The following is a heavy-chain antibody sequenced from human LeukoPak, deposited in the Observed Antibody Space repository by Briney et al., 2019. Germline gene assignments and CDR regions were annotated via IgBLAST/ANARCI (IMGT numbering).Heavy chain of an antibody. CDR3: ARDGPYSSSSFFYSFDY. CDR2: IYTSGST. D-gene: IGHD6-6*01. CDR1: GGSISSYY. Sequence: KASETLSLTCTVSGGSISSYYWSWIRQPAGKGLEWIGRIYTSGSTNYNPSLKSRVTMSVDTSKNQFSLKLSSVTAADTAVYYCARDGPYSSSSFFYSFDYWGQGTLVTVSS. J-gene: IGHJ4*02. V-gene: IGHV4-4*07.